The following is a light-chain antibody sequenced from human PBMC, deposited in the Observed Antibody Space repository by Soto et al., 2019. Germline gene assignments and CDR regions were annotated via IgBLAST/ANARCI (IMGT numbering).Light chain of an antibody. V-gene: IGLV2-14*03. J-gene: IGLJ2*01. Sequence: QSALTQPASGSGSPGQSIAISCTGTSSDIGAYAYVSWYQQHPGKIPKLIVFDVNYRPSGVSSRFSGSKSGNTASLTISGLQAEDEADYYCGSYTRSNSVIFGGGTKVTVL. CDR1: SSDIGAYAY. CDR2: DVN. CDR3: GSYTRSNSVI.